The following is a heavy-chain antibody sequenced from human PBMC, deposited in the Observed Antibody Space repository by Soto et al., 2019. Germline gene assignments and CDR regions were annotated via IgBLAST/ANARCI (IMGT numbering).Heavy chain of an antibody. Sequence: PSETLSLTCAVSGGSISSSNWWSWVRQPPGKGLEWIGEIYHSGSTNFNPSLKSRVTISVDKSKNQFSLKLSSVTAADTAVYYCARKKSGSYNFPFDYWGQGTLVTVSS. D-gene: IGHD1-26*01. V-gene: IGHV4-4*02. CDR3: ARKKSGSYNFPFDY. CDR2: IYHSGST. CDR1: GGSISSSNW. J-gene: IGHJ4*02.